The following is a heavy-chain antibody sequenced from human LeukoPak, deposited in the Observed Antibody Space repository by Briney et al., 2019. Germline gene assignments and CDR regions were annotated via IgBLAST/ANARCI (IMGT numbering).Heavy chain of an antibody. CDR1: GSSISSGGYY. CDR3: ARDRVAAGRAEYCQH. J-gene: IGHJ1*01. D-gene: IGHD2-15*01. V-gene: IGHV4-31*03. CDR2: IYYSGST. Sequence: SQTLSLTCTVSGSSISSGGYYWSWIRQHPGKGLERIGYIYYSGSTYYSTSLKSRVTISLDTSKNQFSLKLSSVTAADTAVYYCARDRVAAGRAEYCQHCGQGNLGTVSS.